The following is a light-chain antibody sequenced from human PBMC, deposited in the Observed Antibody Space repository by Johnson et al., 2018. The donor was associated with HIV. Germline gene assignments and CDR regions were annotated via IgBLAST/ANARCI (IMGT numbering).Light chain of an antibody. Sequence: QSVLTQPPSVSAAPGQKVTVSCSGSSSNIGNNYISWYQQLPGTAPKLLIYDNNKRPSEIPDRFSGSKSGTSATLGITGLQTGDEADYYCGTWDTSLSVYVFGTGTKVTVL. CDR2: DNN. J-gene: IGLJ1*01. CDR1: SSNIGNNY. V-gene: IGLV1-51*01. CDR3: GTWDTSLSVYV.